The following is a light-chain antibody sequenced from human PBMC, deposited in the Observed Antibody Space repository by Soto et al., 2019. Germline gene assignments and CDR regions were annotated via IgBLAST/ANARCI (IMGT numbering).Light chain of an antibody. Sequence: DIQMTQSPSTLSASVGDRVTITCRASQSISSWVAWYQQKPGKAPKLLIYKASSLESGVPSRFSGSGSGTEFTLTISSLQPDDFATYYCQQYNSYPYTLGKGTNLEIK. CDR1: QSISSW. CDR3: QQYNSYPYT. J-gene: IGKJ2*01. CDR2: KAS. V-gene: IGKV1-5*03.